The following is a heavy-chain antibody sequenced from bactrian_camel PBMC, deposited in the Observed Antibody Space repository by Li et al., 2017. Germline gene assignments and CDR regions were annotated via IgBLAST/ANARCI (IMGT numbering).Heavy chain of an antibody. Sequence: HVQLVESGGGSVQAGGSLRLSCTGSGYRERMAWFRQAPGKEREGVAGLELDGTTTYADSVKDRFTISKDIAKNTLYLQMKSLKPEDTGMYYCAADIAPKDGGVWYGDFTNWGQGTQVTVS. CDR1: GYRER. V-gene: IGHV3S53*01. CDR2: LELDGTT. J-gene: IGHJ4*01. D-gene: IGHD3*01. CDR3: AADIAPKDGGVWYGDFTN.